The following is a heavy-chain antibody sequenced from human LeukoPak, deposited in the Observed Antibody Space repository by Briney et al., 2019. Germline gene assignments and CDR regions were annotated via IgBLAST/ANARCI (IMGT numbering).Heavy chain of an antibody. CDR3: AKGYYFDILSGYSSLDS. D-gene: IGHD3-9*01. CDR2: ISYDGSNK. V-gene: IGHV3-30*04. J-gene: IGHJ4*02. Sequence: GGSLRLSCAASGFTFSSYAMHWVRQAPGKGLEWVAVISYDGSNKYYADSVKGRFTISRDDSKNTLYLQMNSLRAEDTAAYYCAKGYYFDILSGYSSLDSWGQGTLVTVSS. CDR1: GFTFSSYA.